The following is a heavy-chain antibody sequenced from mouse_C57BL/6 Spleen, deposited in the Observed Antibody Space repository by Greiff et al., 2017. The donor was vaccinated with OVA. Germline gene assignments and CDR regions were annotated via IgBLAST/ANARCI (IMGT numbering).Heavy chain of an antibody. J-gene: IGHJ3*01. Sequence: VQLKQSGPELVKPGASVKISCKASGYSFTGYYMNWVKQSPEKSLEWIGEINPSTGGTTYNQKFKAKATLTVDKSSSTAYMQLKSLTSEDSAVYYCARNDYDVSFAYWGQGTLVTVSA. D-gene: IGHD2-4*01. V-gene: IGHV1-42*01. CDR3: ARNDYDVSFAY. CDR1: GYSFTGYY. CDR2: INPSTGGT.